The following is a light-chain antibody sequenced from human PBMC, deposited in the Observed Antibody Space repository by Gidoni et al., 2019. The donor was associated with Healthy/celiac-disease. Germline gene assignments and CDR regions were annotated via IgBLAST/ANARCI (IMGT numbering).Light chain of an antibody. CDR2: LGS. CDR3: MQALQTPYT. J-gene: IGKJ2*01. V-gene: IGKV2-28*01. CDR1: QSLLHSNGYNY. Sequence: DNVMTQSPLSLPVTPGEPASISCRSSQSLLHSNGYNYLDWYLQKPGQSPPLLIYLGSTRASGVPDRFSGSGSGTDFTLKISRVEAEDVGVYYCMQALQTPYTFGQGTKLEIK.